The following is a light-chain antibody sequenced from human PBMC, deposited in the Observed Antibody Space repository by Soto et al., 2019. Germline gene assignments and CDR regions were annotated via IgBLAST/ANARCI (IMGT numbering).Light chain of an antibody. Sequence: IQLTQSPSSLSASVGDRVTITCRASQAIINYLAWYQQKPGKAPQLLIHGASTLQSGVPSRFSGSGSGTHFTLTVSSLQPEDFATYYCQQLFIYPPTFGPGTKVDIK. CDR1: QAIINY. CDR2: GAS. CDR3: QQLFIYPPT. V-gene: IGKV1-9*01. J-gene: IGKJ3*01.